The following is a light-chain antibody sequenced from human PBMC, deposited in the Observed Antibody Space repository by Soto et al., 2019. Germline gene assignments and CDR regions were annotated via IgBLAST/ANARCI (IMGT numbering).Light chain of an antibody. V-gene: IGKV1-5*03. Sequence: DIPMTQSPSTLSASVGDRVTITCRASQSISSWLAWYQQKPGKAPYLLIYKASTLESGVPSRFSGSGSGTEFTLTINSLQPDDFATYYCQQYNSYSPWSFGQGTKVEIK. CDR1: QSISSW. CDR2: KAS. J-gene: IGKJ1*01. CDR3: QQYNSYSPWS.